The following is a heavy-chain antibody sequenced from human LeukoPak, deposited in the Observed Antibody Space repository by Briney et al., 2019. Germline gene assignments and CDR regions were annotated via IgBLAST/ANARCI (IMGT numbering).Heavy chain of an antibody. V-gene: IGHV1-69*13. J-gene: IGHJ4*02. Sequence: ASVKVSCKASGGTFSSYAISWVRQTPGQGLEWMGGIISIFGTANYAQRFQGRVTITADESTSTAYMELSSLRSEDTAVYYCAREGAAAGDFDFDYWGQGTLVTVSS. CDR1: GGTFSSYA. D-gene: IGHD6-13*01. CDR3: AREGAAAGDFDFDY. CDR2: IISIFGTA.